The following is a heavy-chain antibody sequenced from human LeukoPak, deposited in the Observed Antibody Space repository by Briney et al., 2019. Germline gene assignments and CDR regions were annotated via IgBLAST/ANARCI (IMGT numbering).Heavy chain of an antibody. Sequence: PSETLSLTCTVSGGSISSGGYYWSWIRRHPGKGLEWIGYIYYSGSTYYNPSLKSRVTISVDTSKNQFSLKLSSVTAADTAVYYCARDWGPGAFDIWGQGTMVTVSS. J-gene: IGHJ3*02. CDR3: ARDWGPGAFDI. CDR2: IYYSGST. V-gene: IGHV4-31*03. CDR1: GGSISSGGYY. D-gene: IGHD7-27*01.